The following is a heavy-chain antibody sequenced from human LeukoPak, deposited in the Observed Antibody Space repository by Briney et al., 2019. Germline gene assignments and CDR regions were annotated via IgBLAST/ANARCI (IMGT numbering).Heavy chain of an antibody. CDR2: IYSSDNT. CDR1: GFTVSSNY. V-gene: IGHV3-53*05. J-gene: IGHJ4*02. Sequence: GGSLRLSCAASGFTVSSNYMSWVRQAPGKGLEWVSLIYSSDNTYYADSVKGRFTISRDISKNTLSLQMKSLRPDDTPVYYCARGCSGGSCYSAFDYWGQGTLVTVSS. D-gene: IGHD2-15*01. CDR3: ARGCSGGSCYSAFDY.